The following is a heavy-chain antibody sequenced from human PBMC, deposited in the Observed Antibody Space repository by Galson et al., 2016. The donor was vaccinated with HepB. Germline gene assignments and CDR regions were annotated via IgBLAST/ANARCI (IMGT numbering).Heavy chain of an antibody. Sequence: CAISGDSVSSNSAAWNWIRQSPSRGVEWLGRTYYRSKWYNDYAVSVKSRITINPDTSKNQFSLQLNSVTPEDTAVYYCVRVTDARKGYGMDVWGQGTTVIVSS. CDR3: VRVTDARKGYGMDV. CDR1: GDSVSSNSAA. D-gene: IGHD2-2*01. CDR2: TYYRSKWYN. V-gene: IGHV6-1*01. J-gene: IGHJ6*02.